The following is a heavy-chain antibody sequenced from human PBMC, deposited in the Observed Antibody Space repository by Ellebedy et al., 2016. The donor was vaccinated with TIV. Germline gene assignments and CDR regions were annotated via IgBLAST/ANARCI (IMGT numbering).Heavy chain of an antibody. V-gene: IGHV3-74*03. CDR1: GFTFSSCW. CDR3: ARGDGSSGWYFDY. Sequence: GGSLRLXCAASGFTFSSCWMHWVRQAPGKGLVWVSRISSEGSTTTYADSARGRFTISRDNAKNTLYLQMNSLRAEDTAVYYCARGDGSSGWYFDYWGQGTLVTVSS. D-gene: IGHD6-19*01. J-gene: IGHJ4*02. CDR2: ISSEGSTT.